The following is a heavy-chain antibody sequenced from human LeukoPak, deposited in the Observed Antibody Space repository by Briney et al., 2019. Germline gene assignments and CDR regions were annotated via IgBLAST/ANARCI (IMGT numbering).Heavy chain of an antibody. CDR1: GFTFSNYG. J-gene: IGHJ4*02. CDR2: IWSDGRNK. V-gene: IGHV3-33*06. Sequence: PRGSLRLSCAASGFTFSNYGMNWVRQAPGKGLEWVAVIWSDGRNKYYAESVKGRFTISRDDSKNTLYLQMNSLRADDTAVYFCAKNGVYCDVHCPADYWGQGTLVTVSS. CDR3: AKNGVYCDVHCPADY. D-gene: IGHD2-21*02.